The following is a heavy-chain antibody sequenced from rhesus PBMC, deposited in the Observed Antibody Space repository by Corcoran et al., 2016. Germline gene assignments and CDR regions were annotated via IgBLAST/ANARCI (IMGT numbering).Heavy chain of an antibody. CDR2: INSAGGST. CDR1: GFTFSSYG. D-gene: IGHD5-24*01. CDR3: ARRYSGYSRHVDY. V-gene: IGHV3S5*01. J-gene: IGHJ4*01. Sequence: EVQLVESGGGVVQPGGSLRLSCAASGFTFSSYGMSWFRQAPGKGLKWVSAINSAGGSTYYADSVKGRFTISRDNSKNTLSLQMNSLRAEDTAVYYCARRYSGYSRHVDYWGQGVLVTVSS.